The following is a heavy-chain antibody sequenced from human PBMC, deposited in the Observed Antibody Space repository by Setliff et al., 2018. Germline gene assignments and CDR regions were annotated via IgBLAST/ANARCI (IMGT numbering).Heavy chain of an antibody. CDR3: ARQGGNYYFQY. V-gene: IGHV1-3*03. D-gene: IGHD3-16*01. Sequence: ASVKVSCKTSGFNFITFGISWVRQAPGQRPEWMGWINVGNGNTKYSQEFQGRVTLTRDTSASTAYVELSSLTSEDMAVYYCARQGGNYYFQYWGQGTLVTVSS. CDR2: INVGNGNT. CDR1: GFNFITFG. J-gene: IGHJ4*02.